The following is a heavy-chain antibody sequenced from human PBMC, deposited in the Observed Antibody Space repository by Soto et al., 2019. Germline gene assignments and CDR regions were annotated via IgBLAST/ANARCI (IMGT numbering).Heavy chain of an antibody. Sequence: PSETLSLTCDVSSVSITSSNWWTWVRQPPGKGLEWLGKIPHSGTVNYNATLRSRVTISVDKPKNPVSLKLMSVTAAATAVYYCARDYDGFDYWGPGILVT. V-gene: IGHV4-4*02. J-gene: IGHJ4*02. D-gene: IGHD3-16*01. CDR1: SVSITSSNW. CDR2: IPHSGTV. CDR3: ARDYDGFDY.